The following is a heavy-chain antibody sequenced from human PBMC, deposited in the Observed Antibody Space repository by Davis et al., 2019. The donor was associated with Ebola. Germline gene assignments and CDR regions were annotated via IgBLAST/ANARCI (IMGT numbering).Heavy chain of an antibody. J-gene: IGHJ4*02. V-gene: IGHV1-8*01. CDR2: MNPNSGNT. D-gene: IGHD3-10*01. CDR1: GYTFTSYD. Sequence: ASVKVSCKASGYTFTSYDINWVRQAPGQGLEWMGWMNPNSGNTGYAQKFQGRVTMTRNTSISTAYMELSSLTSEDTAVYYCARAPAWSAINYYCFDYWGQGTLVTVSS. CDR3: ARAPAWSAINYYCFDY.